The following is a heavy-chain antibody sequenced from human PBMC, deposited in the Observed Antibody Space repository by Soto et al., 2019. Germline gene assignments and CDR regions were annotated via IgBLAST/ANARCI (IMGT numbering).Heavy chain of an antibody. CDR1: GYKFTDYY. CDR3: ARDPGLPGRYWYFDL. CDR2: VNPKCGDA. V-gene: IGHV1-2*04. J-gene: IGHJ2*01. Sequence: QVVLVQSGAEVKKPGDSVKVSCKSSGYKFTDYYIHWVRQAPGQGPEWMGWVNPKCGDAVYAQKFQGWVTMTRDTATTTAYLEVNRLKPDDTAVYFCARDPGLPGRYWYFDLWGRGTLVTVSS. D-gene: IGHD3-9*01.